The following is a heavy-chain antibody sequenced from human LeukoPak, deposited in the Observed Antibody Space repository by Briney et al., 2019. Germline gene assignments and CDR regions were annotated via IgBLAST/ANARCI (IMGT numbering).Heavy chain of an antibody. Sequence: GGSLRLSCAASEFTFSSYAMSWVRQAPGKGLEWVSAISGSGGSTYYADSVKGRFTISRDNSKNTLYLQMNSLRAEDTAVYYCAKHATYYYDSSGLRYFDYWGQGTLVTVSS. CDR3: AKHATYYYDSSGLRYFDY. CDR2: ISGSGGST. J-gene: IGHJ4*02. D-gene: IGHD3-22*01. V-gene: IGHV3-23*01. CDR1: EFTFSSYA.